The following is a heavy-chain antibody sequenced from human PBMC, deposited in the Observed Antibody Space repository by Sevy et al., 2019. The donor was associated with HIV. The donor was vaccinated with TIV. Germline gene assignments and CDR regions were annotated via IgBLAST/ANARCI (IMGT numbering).Heavy chain of an antibody. V-gene: IGHV3-23*01. J-gene: IGHJ3*02. Sequence: GGSLRLSCAASGLTFSNYVMNWVRQAPGKGLEWPSVISGSSGTTYAEESVKGRFTISRDNSKNTLYLHMGSLGAEDTAVYYWARNLSPRGAFDIWGQGTRVTVSS. D-gene: IGHD3-16*01. CDR1: GLTFSNYV. CDR2: ISGSSGTT. CDR3: ARNLSPRGAFDI.